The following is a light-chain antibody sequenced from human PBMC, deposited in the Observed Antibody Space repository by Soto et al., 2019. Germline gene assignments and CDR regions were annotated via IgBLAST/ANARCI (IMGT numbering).Light chain of an antibody. V-gene: IGKV3-20*01. CDR2: GAS. Sequence: EIVLTQSPGTLSLSPGERATLSCRASQSVSSSYLAWYQQKPGQAPRLLIYGASSRATGIANRFSGSGSGTDFTLTISRLEPEDFAVYYCQQYGSSLGTFGGGTKVEIK. CDR1: QSVSSSY. J-gene: IGKJ4*01. CDR3: QQYGSSLGT.